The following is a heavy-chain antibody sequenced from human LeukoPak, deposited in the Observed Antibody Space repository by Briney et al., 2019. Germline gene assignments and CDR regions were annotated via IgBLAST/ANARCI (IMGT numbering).Heavy chain of an antibody. CDR2: IYYSGST. CDR1: GGSFSRYY. V-gene: IGHV4-59*06. Sequence: KASVTLSLTCTVSGGSFSRYYWSWIRQPPGKGLEWIGYIYYSGSTYYNPSLKSRVTISVDTSKNQFSLKLSSVTAADTAVYYCASSSGSGIYRNDAFDIWGQGTMVTASS. CDR3: ASSSGSGIYRNDAFDI. J-gene: IGHJ3*02. D-gene: IGHD2-15*01.